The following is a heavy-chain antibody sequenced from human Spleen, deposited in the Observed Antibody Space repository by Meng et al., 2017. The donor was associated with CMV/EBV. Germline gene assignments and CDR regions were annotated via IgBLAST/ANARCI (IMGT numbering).Heavy chain of an antibody. CDR1: CYTFTTYG. CDR2: ITPYDGKT. J-gene: IGHJ6*02. D-gene: IGHD3-9*01. Sequence: ASVKVSCKTSCYTFTTYGISWVRQAPGQGLEWMGWITPYDGKTTYAQKLQGRVTMTTDKSTRTAYMELRSLTSDDTAVYYCARDSPLRNFDWLLKMNSNYGMDVWGQGTTVTVSS. CDR3: ARDSPLRNFDWLLKMNSNYGMDV. V-gene: IGHV1-18*01.